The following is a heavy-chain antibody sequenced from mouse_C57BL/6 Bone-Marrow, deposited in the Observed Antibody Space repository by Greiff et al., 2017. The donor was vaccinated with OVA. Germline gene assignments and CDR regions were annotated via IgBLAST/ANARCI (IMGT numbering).Heavy chain of an antibody. CDR3: ARMHYGSWYFDV. CDR1: GYAFSSSW. V-gene: IGHV1-82*01. J-gene: IGHJ1*03. D-gene: IGHD1-1*01. Sequence: QVQLQQSGAELVKPGASVKISCKASGYAFSSSWMNWVKQRPGKGLEWIGRIYPGDGDTNYNGKFKGKATLTADKSSSTAYMQLSSLTSEDSAVYCCARMHYGSWYFDVWGTGTTVTVSS. CDR2: IYPGDGDT.